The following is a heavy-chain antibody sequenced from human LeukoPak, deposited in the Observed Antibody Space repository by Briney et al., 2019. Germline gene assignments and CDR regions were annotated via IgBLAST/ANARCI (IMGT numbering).Heavy chain of an antibody. D-gene: IGHD5-24*01. V-gene: IGHV1-46*01. CDR3: AKDYNYVPDY. CDR2: ISPSGGST. J-gene: IGHJ4*02. Sequence: GASVKVSCKAFGYTFTSNYMHWVRQAPGQGPEWMGVISPSGGSTTYAQKFQGRVTLTRDMSTSTDYLELSSLRSDDTAVYYCAKDYNYVPDYWGQGTLITVSS. CDR1: GYTFTSNY.